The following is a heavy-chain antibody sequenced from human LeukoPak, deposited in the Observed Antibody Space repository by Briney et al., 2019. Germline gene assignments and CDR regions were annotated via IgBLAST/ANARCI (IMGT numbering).Heavy chain of an antibody. D-gene: IGHD3-10*01. CDR2: LYSGGST. V-gene: IGHV3-53*01. J-gene: IGHJ3*02. Sequence: GGSLTLSCAASGFTVSSNYMSWVRQAPGKGLEWVSVLYSGGSTYYADSVKGRFTIYRDNSKNTVYLQMNSLRGEDTAVFYCARDKGTFAFDIWGQGTMVTVSS. CDR3: ARDKGTFAFDI. CDR1: GFTVSSNY.